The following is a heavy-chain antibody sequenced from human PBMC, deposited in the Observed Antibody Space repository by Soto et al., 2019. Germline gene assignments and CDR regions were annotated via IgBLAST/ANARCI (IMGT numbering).Heavy chain of an antibody. Sequence: SETPSLTCTVSGGSISSYYWSWIRQPPGKGLEWIGYIYYSGSTNYNPSLKSRVTISVDTSKNQFSLKLSSVTAADTAVYYCARHSSGWEYYFDYWGQGTLVTVSS. CDR1: GGSISSYY. V-gene: IGHV4-59*08. J-gene: IGHJ4*02. CDR2: IYYSGST. D-gene: IGHD6-19*01. CDR3: ARHSSGWEYYFDY.